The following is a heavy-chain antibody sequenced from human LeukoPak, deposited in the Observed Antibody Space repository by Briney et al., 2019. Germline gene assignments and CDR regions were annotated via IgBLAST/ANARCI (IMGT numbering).Heavy chain of an antibody. D-gene: IGHD6-13*01. Sequence: GASVKVSCKASGDTFTSYAMNGVRQAPGERVEWMVWINAGNGNTKYSQGFQGRVTITRDTSASTAYMELSSLRSEDMAVYYCARAHSSSWYDLDYWGQGTLVTVSS. CDR1: GDTFTSYA. V-gene: IGHV1-3*03. CDR3: ARAHSSSWYDLDY. CDR2: INAGNGNT. J-gene: IGHJ4*02.